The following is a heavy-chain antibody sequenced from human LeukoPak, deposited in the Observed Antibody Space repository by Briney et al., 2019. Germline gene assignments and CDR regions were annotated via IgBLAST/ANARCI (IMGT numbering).Heavy chain of an antibody. CDR2: IIPILGIA. CDR1: GGTFSSYA. V-gene: IGHV1-69*04. D-gene: IGHD1-7*01. J-gene: IGHJ4*02. Sequence: ASVKVSCKASGGTFSSYAISWVRQAPGQGLEWMGRIIPILGIANYAQKFQGRVTITADKSTSTAYMELSSLRSEDTAVYYCARDNVVAGTPIDYWGQGTLVTVSS. CDR3: ARDNVVAGTPIDY.